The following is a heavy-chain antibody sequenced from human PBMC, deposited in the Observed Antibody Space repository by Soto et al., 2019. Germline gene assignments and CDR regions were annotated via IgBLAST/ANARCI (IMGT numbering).Heavy chain of an antibody. CDR2: INSKNGGT. V-gene: IGHV1-2*02. CDR1: GYTFTDYY. CDR3: ARGGNSGYYYE. D-gene: IGHD5-12*01. Sequence: GASVKVSCKASGYTFTDYYIHWVRQAPGQGLEWMGWINSKNGGTKYVRKFQGRVTMTRDTSITTAYMELTRLRYDDTAVYYCARGGNSGYYYEWGQGTLVTVS. J-gene: IGHJ4*02.